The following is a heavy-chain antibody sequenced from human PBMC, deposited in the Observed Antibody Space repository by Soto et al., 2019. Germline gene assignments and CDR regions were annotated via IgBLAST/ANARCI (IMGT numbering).Heavy chain of an antibody. D-gene: IGHD6-19*01. Sequence: QVHLVQSGAEVKKPXAXVXXXXXXSGXTXXSXXXXXVRXXXXQXXXXXXWISAYNGDTNYAQKFQGRVTMTTDKSTNTVYVELRSLRSDDTAMYYCARDVASGWSVPPTGFDYWGQGTLVTVSS. CDR2: ISAYNGDT. CDR1: GXTXXSXX. CDR3: ARDVASGWSVPPTGFDY. J-gene: IGHJ4*02. V-gene: IGHV1-18*01.